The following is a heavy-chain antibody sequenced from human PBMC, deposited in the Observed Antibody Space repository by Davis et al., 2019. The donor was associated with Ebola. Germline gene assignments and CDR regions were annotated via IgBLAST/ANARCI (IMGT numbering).Heavy chain of an antibody. CDR3: ARDGQEGYGDYRYYYGMDV. V-gene: IGHV1-18*04. Sequence: ASVKVSCKASGYTFTGYYMHWVRQAPGQGLEWMGWISAYNGNTNYAQKLQGRVTMTTDTSTSTAYMELSSLRSEDTAVYYCARDGQEGYGDYRYYYGMDVWGQGTTVTVSS. CDR2: ISAYNGNT. J-gene: IGHJ6*02. CDR1: GYTFTGYY. D-gene: IGHD4-17*01.